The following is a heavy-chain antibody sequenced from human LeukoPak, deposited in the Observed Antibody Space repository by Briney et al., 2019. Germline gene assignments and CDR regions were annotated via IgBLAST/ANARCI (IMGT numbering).Heavy chain of an antibody. J-gene: IGHJ6*02. CDR3: ARAKQQLSARIYYYYYYGMDV. V-gene: IGHV4-34*01. Sequence: STNYNPSLKRRVTISGDTSKKQFSLKLSSVTAADTAVYYCARAKQQLSARIYYYYYYGMDVWGQGTTVTVSS. CDR2: ST. D-gene: IGHD6-13*01.